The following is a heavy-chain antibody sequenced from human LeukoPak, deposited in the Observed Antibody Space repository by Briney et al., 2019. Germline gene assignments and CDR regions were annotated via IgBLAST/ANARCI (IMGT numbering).Heavy chain of an antibody. J-gene: IGHJ4*02. Sequence: GGSLRLSCVDSGFTFSSSWMSWVRQAPGKGLEWVSAISGSGGSTYYADSVKGRFTISRDNSKNTLYLQMNSLRAEDTAVYYCAKRGYTVTTYFDYWGQGTLVTVSS. CDR2: ISGSGGST. CDR1: GFTFSSSW. V-gene: IGHV3-23*01. D-gene: IGHD4-17*01. CDR3: AKRGYTVTTYFDY.